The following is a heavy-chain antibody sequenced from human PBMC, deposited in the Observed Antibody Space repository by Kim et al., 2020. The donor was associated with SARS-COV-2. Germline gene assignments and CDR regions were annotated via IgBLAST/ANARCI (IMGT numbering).Heavy chain of an antibody. V-gene: IGHV4-30-2*01. D-gene: IGHD3-10*01. J-gene: IGHJ6*02. CDR1: GVSISSGGYS. Sequence: SETLSLTCAVSGVSISSGGYSWSWLRQPTGKGLVWIGYIYYSGSTYYNPSLKSRVTISVDRTKNQFSLKQSPVTAADTAVYYCARGYGSGSPYGMDVWGQGTTVTVSS. CDR2: IYYSGST. CDR3: ARGYGSGSPYGMDV.